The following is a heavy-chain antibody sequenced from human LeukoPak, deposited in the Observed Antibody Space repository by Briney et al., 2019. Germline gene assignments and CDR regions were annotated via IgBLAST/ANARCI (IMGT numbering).Heavy chain of an antibody. V-gene: IGHV3-48*03. Sequence: GGPLRLSCAASGFTFSSYEMNWVRQAPGKGLEGVSYISSRGSTIYYADYVKGRFTISRDNAKNSLDLQMNSLRAEDTAVYYCARSYRAAYSNWERGYYFDYWGQGTLVTVYS. CDR1: GFTFSSYE. D-gene: IGHD4-11*01. J-gene: IGHJ4*02. CDR2: ISSRGSTI. CDR3: ARSYRAAYSNWERGYYFDY.